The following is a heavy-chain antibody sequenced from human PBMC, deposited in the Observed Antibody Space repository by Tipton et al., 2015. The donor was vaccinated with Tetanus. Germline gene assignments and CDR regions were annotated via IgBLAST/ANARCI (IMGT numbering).Heavy chain of an antibody. CDR3: ARTGYCGSASCYLRAYDV. J-gene: IGHJ3*01. V-gene: IGHV3-48*01. CDR2: ISSSGTTM. D-gene: IGHD2-15*01. Sequence: GSLRLSCSGSGFNFKTLGINWVRQAPGKGLEWISYISSSGTTMYNADSVKGRFTISRDNSEKTAYLHMNSLRPEDTAVYYCARTGYCGSASCYLRAYDVWGQGAMVAVS. CDR1: GFNFKTLG.